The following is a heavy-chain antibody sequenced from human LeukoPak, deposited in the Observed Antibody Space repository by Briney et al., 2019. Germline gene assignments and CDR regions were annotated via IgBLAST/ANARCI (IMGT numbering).Heavy chain of an antibody. CDR2: IYYSGST. CDR1: GGSISSGGYY. CDR3: ARSPPHPIDY. V-gene: IGHV4-31*03. J-gene: IGHJ4*02. Sequence: SETLSLTCTVSGGSISSGGYYWSWIRQHPGKGLEWIGYIYYSGSTYYNPSLKSRVTISVDTSKNQFSLKLSSVTAADTAAYYCARSPPHPIDYWGQGTLVTVSS.